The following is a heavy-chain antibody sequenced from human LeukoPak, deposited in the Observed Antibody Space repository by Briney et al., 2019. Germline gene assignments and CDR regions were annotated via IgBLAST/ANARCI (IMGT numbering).Heavy chain of an antibody. V-gene: IGHV3-30-3*01. CDR2: ISYDGSNK. D-gene: IGHD3-3*01. CDR3: ARGSQRGFVLRFLEWLSTPFDY. CDR1: GFTFSSYA. J-gene: IGHJ4*02. Sequence: HPGGSLRLSCAASGFTFSSYAMPWVRQAPGKGLEWVAVISYDGSNKYYADSVKGRFTISRDNSKNTLYLQMNSLRAEDTAVYYCARGSQRGFVLRFLEWLSTPFDYWGQGTLVTVSS.